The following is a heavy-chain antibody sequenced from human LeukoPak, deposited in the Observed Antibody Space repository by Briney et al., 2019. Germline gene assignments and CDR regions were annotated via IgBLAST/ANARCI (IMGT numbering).Heavy chain of an antibody. CDR2: INPNSGGT. CDR1: GYTFTGYY. J-gene: IGHJ5*02. CDR3: XXXXXXXXXXXXXXXXDP. V-gene: IGHV1-2*06. Sequence: ASVKVSCKASGYTFTGYYMHWVRQAPGQGLEWMGRINPNSGGTNYAQKFQGRVTMTRDTSISTAYMELSRLRADDTAVYYVXXXXXXXXXXXXXXXXDPWGQGTLVTVSS.